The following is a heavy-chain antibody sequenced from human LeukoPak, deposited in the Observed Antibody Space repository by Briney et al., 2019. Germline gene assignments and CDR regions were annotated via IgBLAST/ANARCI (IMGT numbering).Heavy chain of an antibody. CDR3: ASAYGDYVSCFDY. V-gene: IGHV4-39*01. CDR1: GGSISSSSYY. CDR2: IYYSGST. Sequence: SGTLSLTRTVSGGSISSSSYYGGWIRQPPGKGLEWIGSIYYSGSTYYNPSLKRRVTISVGTSKNQFSLKLSSVTAADTPAYNCASAYGDYVSCFDYWGQGTLVTVSS. J-gene: IGHJ4*02. D-gene: IGHD4-17*01.